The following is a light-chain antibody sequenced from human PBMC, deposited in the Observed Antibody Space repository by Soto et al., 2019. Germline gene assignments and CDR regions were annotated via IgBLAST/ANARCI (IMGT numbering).Light chain of an antibody. CDR3: QQYYSTPWT. J-gene: IGKJ1*01. CDR1: QSVFSSSTNKNY. CDR2: WAS. Sequence: DFVMTQSPYSLSVSLGEMATINCKSSQSVFSSSTNKNYLAWFQQKPGQPPKLLIYWASTRKSGVPDRFSGSGSGTDFTLTISSLQAEDVAVYYCQQYYSTPWTFGQGTKVDI. V-gene: IGKV4-1*01.